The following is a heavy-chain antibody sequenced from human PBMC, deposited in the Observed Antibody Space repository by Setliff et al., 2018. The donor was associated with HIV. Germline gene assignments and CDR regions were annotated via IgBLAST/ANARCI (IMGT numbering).Heavy chain of an antibody. CDR2: ISYDGSNE. Sequence: LRLSCAASGFTFSSYAMHWVRQAPGKGLEWVAVISYDGSNEYYADSVKGRFTISRDNSKNTLYLQMNSLRAEDTALYYCARIRGFCSGGSCYPYYYYAMDVWGQGTTVTV. D-gene: IGHD2-15*01. V-gene: IGHV3-30-3*01. CDR3: ARIRGFCSGGSCYPYYYYAMDV. CDR1: GFTFSSYA. J-gene: IGHJ6*02.